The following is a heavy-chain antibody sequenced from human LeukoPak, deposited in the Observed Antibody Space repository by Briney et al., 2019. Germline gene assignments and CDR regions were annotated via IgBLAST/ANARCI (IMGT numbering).Heavy chain of an antibody. V-gene: IGHV6-1*01. CDR1: GDSVSSNSAA. CDR3: ARDRPHCSSTSCYGGYYYYGMDV. Sequence: SQTLSLTCAISGDSVSSNSAAWNWIRQSPSRGLEWLGRTYYKSKRYNDYAVTVKSRITINTETSKNQFPLQLNYVAPEDTAVYYCARDRPHCSSTSCYGGYYYYGMDVWGKGTTVSVSS. D-gene: IGHD2-2*01. J-gene: IGHJ6*04. CDR2: TYYKSKRYN.